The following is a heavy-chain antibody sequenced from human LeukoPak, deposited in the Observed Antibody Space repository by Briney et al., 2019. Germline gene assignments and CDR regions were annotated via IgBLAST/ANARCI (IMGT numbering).Heavy chain of an antibody. J-gene: IGHJ6*03. CDR3: ARANYYDSSGYYYYYMDV. V-gene: IGHV1-69*05. CDR1: GGTFSSYA. D-gene: IGHD3-22*01. Sequence: SVKVSCKASGGTFSSYAISWVRQAPGQGLEWMGGIIPIFGTANYAQKFQGRVTITTDESTSTAYMELSSLRSEDTAVYYCARANYYDSSGYYYYYMDVWGKGTTVNVSS. CDR2: IIPIFGTA.